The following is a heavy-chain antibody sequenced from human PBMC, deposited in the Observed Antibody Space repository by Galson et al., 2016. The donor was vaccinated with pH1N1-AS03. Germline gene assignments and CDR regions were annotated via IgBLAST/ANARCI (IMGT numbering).Heavy chain of an antibody. CDR1: GFPFSTYW. CDR3: AKPRAADWQSFNY. Sequence: SLRLSCAASGFPFSTYWMHWVRQAPGKGLAWVSRISPDGTSALYADSVKGRFTIFRDNTQSTLYLQMDSLTAEDTAVYYCAKPRAADWQSFNYWGRGARVTVSS. CDR2: ISPDGTSA. J-gene: IGHJ4*02. D-gene: IGHD3-9*01. V-gene: IGHV3-74*03.